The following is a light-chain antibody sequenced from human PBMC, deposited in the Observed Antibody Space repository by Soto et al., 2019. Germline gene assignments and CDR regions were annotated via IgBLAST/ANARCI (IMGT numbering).Light chain of an antibody. Sequence: AIRMTQSTSSFSASTGDRVTITCRASQGISSYLAWYQQKSGKAPKLLIYAASTLQSGVPSRFSGSGSGTDFTLTISCLQSEDFATYYCQQYYSYPQTFGQGTKVEIK. J-gene: IGKJ1*01. CDR2: AAS. CDR3: QQYYSYPQT. V-gene: IGKV1-8*01. CDR1: QGISSY.